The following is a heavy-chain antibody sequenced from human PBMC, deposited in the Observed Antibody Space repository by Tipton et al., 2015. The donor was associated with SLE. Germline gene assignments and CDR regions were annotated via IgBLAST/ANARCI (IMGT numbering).Heavy chain of an antibody. Sequence: SLRLSCIASGFIFSSYSMCWVRQAPGKGLEWVSSISDSGGSTYSAGFMEGRFTISRDKSKNTMYLQMDSLRVEDTAVYYCARVQLGTTFHDVFDIWGQGTMVTVS. CDR2: ISDSGGST. CDR1: GFIFSSYS. CDR3: ARVQLGTTFHDVFDI. D-gene: IGHD1-7*01. J-gene: IGHJ3*02. V-gene: IGHV3-23*01.